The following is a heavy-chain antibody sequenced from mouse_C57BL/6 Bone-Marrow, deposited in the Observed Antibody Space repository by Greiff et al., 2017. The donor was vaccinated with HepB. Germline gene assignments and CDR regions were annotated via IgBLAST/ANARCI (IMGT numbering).Heavy chain of an antibody. V-gene: IGHV14-4*01. CDR1: GFNIKDDY. CDR2: IDPENGDT. J-gene: IGHJ2*01. D-gene: IGHD4-1*01. Sequence: VQLKQSGAELVRPGASVKLSCTASGFNIKDDYMHWVKQRPEQGLEWIGWIDPENGDTEYASKFQGKATITADTSSNTAYLQLSSLTSEDTAVYYCARATGYYFDYWGQGTTLTVSS. CDR3: ARATGYYFDY.